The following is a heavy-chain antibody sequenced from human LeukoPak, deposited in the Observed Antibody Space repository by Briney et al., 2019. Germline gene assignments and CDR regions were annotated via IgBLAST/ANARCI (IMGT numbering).Heavy chain of an antibody. CDR1: GYSFNNYG. CDR3: ARVPSSAHQLFSSDY. V-gene: IGHV1-18*01. J-gene: IGHJ4*02. Sequence: ASVKVSCEASGYSFNNYGISWVRQAPGQGLEWMGWISAYDGETRCKQNLQGRVTMTTDTSTSTAYMDLTSLTTDDTAVYYCARVPSSAHQLFSSDYWGQGTLVTVSS. D-gene: IGHD3-10*01. CDR2: ISAYDGET.